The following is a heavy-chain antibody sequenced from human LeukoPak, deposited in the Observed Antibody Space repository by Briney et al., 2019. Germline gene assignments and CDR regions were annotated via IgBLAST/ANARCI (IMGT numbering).Heavy chain of an antibody. Sequence: GASVKVSCKASGYTFTGYYMHWVRQAPGQGLEWMGWINPNSGGTNYAQKFQGRVTMTRDTSISTAYMELSRLRSDDTAVYYCARTKYPYYDFWSGYFDYWGQGTLVTVSS. CDR2: INPNSGGT. V-gene: IGHV1-2*02. CDR1: GYTFTGYY. J-gene: IGHJ4*02. D-gene: IGHD3-3*01. CDR3: ARTKYPYYDFWSGYFDY.